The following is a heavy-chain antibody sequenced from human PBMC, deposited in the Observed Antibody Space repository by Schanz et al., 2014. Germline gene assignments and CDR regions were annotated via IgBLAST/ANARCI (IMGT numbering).Heavy chain of an antibody. D-gene: IGHD6-25*01. CDR2: IYTSGST. CDR1: GGSISSGTYY. CDR3: AREPLSGYNWFDP. V-gene: IGHV4-61*02. Sequence: QVQLQESGPGLVKPSQTLSLTCIVSGGSISSGTYYWSWLRQPAGKGLEWIGRIYTSGSTNYNPSPKRRVSITLNTSKNKSSLNQSSGPAADTAVYYCAREPLSGYNWFDPWGQGSLVTVSP. J-gene: IGHJ5*02.